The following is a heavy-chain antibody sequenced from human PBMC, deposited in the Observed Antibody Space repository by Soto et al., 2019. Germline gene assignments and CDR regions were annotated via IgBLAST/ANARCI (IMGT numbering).Heavy chain of an antibody. CDR2: IIPILGIA. Sequence: QVQLVQSGAEVKKPGSSVKVSCKASGGTFSSYTISWVRQAPGQGLEWMGRIIPILGIANYAQKFQGRVTITADKSTSTAYMELSSLRSEDTAVYYCARSHCSGGSCWGHWYFDLWGRGTLVTVSS. V-gene: IGHV1-69*02. CDR3: ARSHCSGGSCWGHWYFDL. CDR1: GGTFSSYT. J-gene: IGHJ2*01. D-gene: IGHD2-15*01.